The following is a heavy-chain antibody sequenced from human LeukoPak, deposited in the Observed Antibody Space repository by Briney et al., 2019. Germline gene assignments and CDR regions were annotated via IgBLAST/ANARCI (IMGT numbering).Heavy chain of an antibody. CDR3: ARTLDYYDSGNYYRFDY. V-gene: IGHV4-4*02. Sequence: PSGTLSLTCAVSGGSISSSNWWSWVRQPPGKGLEWIGEIYHSGSTNYNPSLKSRVTISVDKSKNQFSLKLSSVTAADTAVYYCARTLDYYDSGNYYRFDYWGQGTLVTVSS. J-gene: IGHJ4*02. CDR2: IYHSGST. CDR1: GGSISSSNW. D-gene: IGHD3-10*01.